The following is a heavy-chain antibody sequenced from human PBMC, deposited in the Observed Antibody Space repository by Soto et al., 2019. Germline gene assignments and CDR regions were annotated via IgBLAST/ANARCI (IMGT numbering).Heavy chain of an antibody. CDR2: ISGSGGST. V-gene: IGHV3-23*01. J-gene: IGHJ3*02. D-gene: IGHD4-17*01. CDR3: AKPTVITLVGSDAFDI. Sequence: GGSLRLSCAASGFTFSSYAMSWVRQAPGKGLEWVSAISGSGGSTYYADSVKGRFTISRDNSKNTLYLQMNSLRAEDTAVYYCAKPTVITLVGSDAFDIWGQGTMVTVSS. CDR1: GFTFSSYA.